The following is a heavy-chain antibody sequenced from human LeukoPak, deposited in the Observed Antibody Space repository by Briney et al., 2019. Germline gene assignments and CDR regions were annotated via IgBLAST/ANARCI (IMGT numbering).Heavy chain of an antibody. CDR2: INAGNGNT. D-gene: IGHD3-10*01. V-gene: IGHV1-3*01. Sequence: GASVKVSCKASGYTFTSYAMHWVRQAPGQRLEWMGWINAGNGNTKYSQKFQGRVTITRDTSASTAYMELSSLRSEDTAVYYCARVALGPYGSGSLDYWGQGTLVTVSS. CDR1: GYTFTSYA. CDR3: ARVALGPYGSGSLDY. J-gene: IGHJ4*02.